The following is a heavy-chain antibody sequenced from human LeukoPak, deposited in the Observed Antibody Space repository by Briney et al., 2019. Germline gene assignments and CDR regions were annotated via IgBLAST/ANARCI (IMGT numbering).Heavy chain of an antibody. CDR2: INGDGSGT. CDR3: ARTIGRGAFDI. Sequence: GGSLRLSCAASGFTFSSYWMHWVRQAPGKGLVWVSRINGDGSGTNYADSVKGRFTISRDNAKNTLYLQMNSLRAEDTAVYSCARTIGRGAFDIWGQGTIVTVSS. J-gene: IGHJ3*02. V-gene: IGHV3-74*01. D-gene: IGHD3-10*01. CDR1: GFTFSSYW.